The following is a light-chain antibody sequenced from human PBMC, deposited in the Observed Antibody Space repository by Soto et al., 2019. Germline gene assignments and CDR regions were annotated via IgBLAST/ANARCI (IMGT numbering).Light chain of an antibody. Sequence: QSVLTQPASVSGSPGQSITISCTGTSSDVGGYNYVSWYQQHPGKAPKLMIYEVSNRPSGVSNRFSGSKSGNTASLTISGLQAEDEADDYCSSYTSSSTYVVFGGGTKGTVL. CDR1: SSDVGGYNY. CDR2: EVS. CDR3: SSYTSSSTYVV. V-gene: IGLV2-14*01. J-gene: IGLJ2*01.